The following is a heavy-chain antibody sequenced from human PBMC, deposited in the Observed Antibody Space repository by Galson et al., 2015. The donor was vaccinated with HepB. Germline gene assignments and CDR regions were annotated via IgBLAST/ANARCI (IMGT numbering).Heavy chain of an antibody. J-gene: IGHJ4*02. Sequence: SLRLSCAASGFSFSNAWMSWVRQAPGKGLEWVGRIKSKSDSGTRDFAGPLKGRFTISRDDSKNTLYLQMNSLKTEDTAVYYCTAGTGKTDFDYWGQGTLVTVSS. D-gene: IGHD6-13*01. CDR2: IKSKSDSGTR. V-gene: IGHV3-15*01. CDR1: GFSFSNAW. CDR3: TAGTGKTDFDY.